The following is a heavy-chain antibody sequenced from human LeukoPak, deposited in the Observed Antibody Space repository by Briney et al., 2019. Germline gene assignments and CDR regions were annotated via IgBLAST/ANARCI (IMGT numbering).Heavy chain of an antibody. CDR1: GFTVSSNY. D-gene: IGHD3-22*01. J-gene: IGHJ5*02. V-gene: IGHV3-53*01. CDR2: IYSGGST. CDR3: ARGPLYRGYWNWFDP. Sequence: PGGSLRLSCAASGFTVSSNYMSWVRQAPGKGLEWVSVIYSGGSTYYADSVKGRFTISRDNSKNTLYLQMSSLRAEDTAVYYCARGPLYRGYWNWFDPWGQGTLVTVSS.